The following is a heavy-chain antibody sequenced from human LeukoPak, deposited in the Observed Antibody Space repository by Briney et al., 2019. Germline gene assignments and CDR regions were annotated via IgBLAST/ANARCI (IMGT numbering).Heavy chain of an antibody. J-gene: IGHJ5*02. D-gene: IGHD2-2*01. V-gene: IGHV4-34*01. CDR3: ARFGDCSSTSCKFDP. Sequence: ASETLSLTCAVYGGSFSGYYWSWIRQPPGKGLEWIGEINHSGSTNYNPSLKSRVTISVDTSKNQFSLKLSSVTAADTAVYYCARFGDCSSTSCKFDPWGQGTLVTVSS. CDR1: GGSFSGYY. CDR2: INHSGST.